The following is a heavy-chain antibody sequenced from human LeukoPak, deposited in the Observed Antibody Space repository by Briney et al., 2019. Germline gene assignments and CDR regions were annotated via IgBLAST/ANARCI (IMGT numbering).Heavy chain of an antibody. CDR1: GGTFSSYA. CDR2: IIPIFGTA. Sequence: SVKVSCKASGGTFSSYAISWVRQAPGQGLEWMGGIIPIFGTANYAQKFQGRVTITADESTSTAYMELSSLRSEDTAVYYCARVTTFGVVIKEFDYWGQGTLVTVSS. CDR3: ARVTTFGVVIKEFDY. D-gene: IGHD3-3*01. V-gene: IGHV1-69*13. J-gene: IGHJ4*02.